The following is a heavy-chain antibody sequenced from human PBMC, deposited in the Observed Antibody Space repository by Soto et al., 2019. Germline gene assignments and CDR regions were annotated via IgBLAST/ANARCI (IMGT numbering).Heavy chain of an antibody. CDR2: IWYDGSNK. Sequence: GGSLRLSCAASGFTFGSYGMHWVRQAPGKGLEWVAVIWYDGSNKYYADSVKGRFTISRDNSKNTLYLQMNSLRAEDTAVYYCARDGYYDFWSGKEYYYYGMDVWGQGTTVTVS. V-gene: IGHV3-33*01. D-gene: IGHD3-3*01. CDR1: GFTFGSYG. J-gene: IGHJ6*02. CDR3: ARDGYYDFWSGKEYYYYGMDV.